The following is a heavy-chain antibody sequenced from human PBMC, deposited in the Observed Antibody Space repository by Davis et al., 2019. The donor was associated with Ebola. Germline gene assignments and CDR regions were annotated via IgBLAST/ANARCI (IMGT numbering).Heavy chain of an antibody. CDR1: GFTFSTYS. D-gene: IGHD3-3*01. CDR3: ANYDFWSGYYYYYGMDV. Sequence: GESPKIPCAASGFTFSTYSMNWVRQAPGKGLEWVPSISSSSSYIYHADSVKGRFTISRDNAKNSLYLQMNSLRAEDTAVYYCANYDFWSGYYYYYGMDVWGKGTTVTVSS. V-gene: IGHV3-21*01. J-gene: IGHJ6*04. CDR2: ISSSSSYI.